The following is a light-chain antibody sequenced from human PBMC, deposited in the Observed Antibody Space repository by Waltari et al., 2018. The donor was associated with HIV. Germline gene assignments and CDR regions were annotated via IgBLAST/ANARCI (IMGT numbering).Light chain of an antibody. CDR2: SNN. V-gene: IGLV1-44*01. CDR1: SSNIGRNT. J-gene: IGLJ1*01. CDR3: AAWYDSLSGYV. Sequence: QSVLTPPPSASGTPGQRVTISCSGRSSNIGRNTLNWYQQVPGTAPHLLIYSNNQRPSVVPDRFSGSTSGTSASLAISGLQAEDEADYYCAAWYDSLSGYVFGTGTKVTVL.